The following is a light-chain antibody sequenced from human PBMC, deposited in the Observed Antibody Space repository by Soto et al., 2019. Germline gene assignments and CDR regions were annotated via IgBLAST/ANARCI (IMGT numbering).Light chain of an antibody. CDR3: MQNTRWPPT. CDR2: KVS. CDR1: QSLVDSDGSTH. J-gene: IGKJ5*01. V-gene: IGKV2-30*01. Sequence: DVVMTQSPLSLPATLGQPASISCTSNQSLVDSDGSTHVHWFQQRPGQSPRRLFYKVSDRDSGVPDRFSGSGSGSDFTLKISRVEAEDVGVYYCMQNTRWPPTFGQGTRLEIK.